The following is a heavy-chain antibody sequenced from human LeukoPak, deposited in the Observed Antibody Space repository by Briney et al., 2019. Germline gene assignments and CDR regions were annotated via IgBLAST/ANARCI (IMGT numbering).Heavy chain of an antibody. J-gene: IGHJ4*02. CDR3: ARGAHYFDY. V-gene: IGHV4-59*01. CDR2: IYYSGST. Sequence: SETLSLTCTVSGGSISSYYWSWIRQPPGKGLEWIGYIYYSGSTNYNPSLKSRVTISVDTSKNQFSLKLTSVTAADTAVYYCARGAHYFDYWGQGALVTVSS. CDR1: GGSISSYY.